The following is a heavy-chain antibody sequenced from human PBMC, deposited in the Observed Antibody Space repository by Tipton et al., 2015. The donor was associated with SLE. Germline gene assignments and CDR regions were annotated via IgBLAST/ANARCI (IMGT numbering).Heavy chain of an antibody. CDR2: IYYSGST. CDR3: ARGRGRKSGFDP. Sequence: LRLSCTVSGGSISSGGYYWSWIRQHPGKGLEWIGYIYYSGSTHYNPSLKSRVTISVDTSKNQFSLKLSSVTAADTAVYYCARGRGRKSGFDPWGQGTLVTVSS. CDR1: GGSISSGGYY. V-gene: IGHV4-31*03. J-gene: IGHJ5*02.